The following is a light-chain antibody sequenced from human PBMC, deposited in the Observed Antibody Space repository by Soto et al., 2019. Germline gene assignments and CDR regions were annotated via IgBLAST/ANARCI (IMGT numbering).Light chain of an antibody. CDR1: SSDVGGYNY. CDR2: DVS. CDR3: SSYTRSSTPLVV. J-gene: IGLJ2*01. V-gene: IGLV2-14*03. Sequence: QSALTQPASVSGSPGQSITISCTGSSSDVGGYNYVSWYQHHPGIAPKLTIYDVSNRPSGVSNRFSGSKFGNTASLTISGLQAEDEADYYCSSYTRSSTPLVVFGGGTKLTVL.